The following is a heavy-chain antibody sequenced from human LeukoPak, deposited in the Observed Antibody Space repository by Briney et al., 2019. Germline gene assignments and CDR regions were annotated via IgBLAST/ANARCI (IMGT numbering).Heavy chain of an antibody. CDR2: IYHSGST. CDR1: GGSISSSNW. CDR3: AADRITMVRGYGMDV. V-gene: IGHV4-4*02. J-gene: IGHJ6*04. Sequence: SSGTLSLTCAVSGGSISSSNWWSWVRQPPGKGLEWIGEIYHSGSTNYNPSLKSRVTISVDKSKNQFSLKLSSVTAADTAVYYRAADRITMVRGYGMDVWGKGTTVTVSS. D-gene: IGHD3-10*01.